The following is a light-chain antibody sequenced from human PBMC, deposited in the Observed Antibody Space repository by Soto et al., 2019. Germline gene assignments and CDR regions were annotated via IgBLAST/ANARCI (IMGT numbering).Light chain of an antibody. Sequence: QSVLTQPPSVSAAPGQKVTISCSGSSSNIGNNYVSWYQQLPGTAPKLLIYDNNKRPSGIPDRFSGSKSGTSATLGITGLQTGDEADYYCGTWDSSVSANYVFGTGTKLTVL. CDR3: GTWDSSVSANYV. CDR2: DNN. J-gene: IGLJ1*01. V-gene: IGLV1-51*01. CDR1: SSNIGNNY.